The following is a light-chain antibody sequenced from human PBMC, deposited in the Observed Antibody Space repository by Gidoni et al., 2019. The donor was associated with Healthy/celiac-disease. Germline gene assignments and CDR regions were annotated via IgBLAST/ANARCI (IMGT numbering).Light chain of an antibody. Sequence: GTSSDVGGYNYVSWYQQHPGKAPKLMIYDVSNRPSGVSNRFSGSKSGNTASLTISGLQAEDEADYYCSSYTSSSTVVFGGGTKLTVL. CDR1: SSDVGGYNY. V-gene: IGLV2-14*04. CDR2: DVS. J-gene: IGLJ2*01. CDR3: SSYTSSSTVV.